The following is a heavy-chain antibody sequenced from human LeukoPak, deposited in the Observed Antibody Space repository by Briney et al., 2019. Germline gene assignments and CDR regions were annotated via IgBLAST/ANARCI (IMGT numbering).Heavy chain of an antibody. Sequence: GASVKVSCKASGYTFTSYGISWVRQAPGQGLEWMGWISAYNGNTNYAQKLQGRVTMTTDTSTSTAYMELRSLRSDDTAVYYCARDLLLWIGEFPSFYFDYWGQGTLVTVSS. CDR3: ARDLLLWIGEFPSFYFDY. V-gene: IGHV1-18*01. D-gene: IGHD3-10*01. J-gene: IGHJ4*02. CDR2: ISAYNGNT. CDR1: GYTFTSYG.